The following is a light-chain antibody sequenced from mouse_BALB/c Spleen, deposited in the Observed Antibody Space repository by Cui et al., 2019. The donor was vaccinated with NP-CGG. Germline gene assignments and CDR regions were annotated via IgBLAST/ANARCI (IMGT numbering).Light chain of an antibody. J-gene: IGLJ1*01. CDR2: GTN. CDR1: TGAVTTSNY. CDR3: ALWYSNHWV. V-gene: IGLV1*01. Sequence: PVLTQASVLTTSPGETVTLTCRSSTGAVTTSNYANWVQEKPDHLFTGLIGGTNNRAPGVPARFSGSLIGDKAALTITGAQTEDEAIYFCALWYSNHWVFGGGTKLTVL.